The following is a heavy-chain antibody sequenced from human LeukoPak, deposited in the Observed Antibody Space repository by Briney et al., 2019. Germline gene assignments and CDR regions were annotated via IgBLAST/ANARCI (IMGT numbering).Heavy chain of an antibody. CDR1: GFTFDDYA. D-gene: IGHD6-19*01. V-gene: IGHV3-9*03. Sequence: RAGGSLRLSCAASGFTFDDYAMHWVRQAPGKGLEWVSGISWNSGSIGYADSVKGRFIISRDNAKNSLYLQMNSLRAEDMALYYCAKVAYSSGQVDYWGQGTLVTVSS. CDR3: AKVAYSSGQVDY. CDR2: ISWNSGSI. J-gene: IGHJ4*02.